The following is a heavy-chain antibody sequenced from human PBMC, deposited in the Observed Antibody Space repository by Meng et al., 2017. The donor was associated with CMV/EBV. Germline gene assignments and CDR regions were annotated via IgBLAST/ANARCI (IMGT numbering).Heavy chain of an antibody. J-gene: IGHJ3*02. CDR2: ISFDRSFE. V-gene: IGHV3-30*04. CDR3: AREANAFDI. D-gene: IGHD5-12*01. CDR1: GFTFSRYT. Sequence: GESLKISCAASGFTFSRYTIHWVRQAPGKGLDWVALISFDRSFEYYADSVKGRFTISRDSSENTLYLQMNSLRVEDTAVYYCAREANAFDIWGQGTLVTVSS.